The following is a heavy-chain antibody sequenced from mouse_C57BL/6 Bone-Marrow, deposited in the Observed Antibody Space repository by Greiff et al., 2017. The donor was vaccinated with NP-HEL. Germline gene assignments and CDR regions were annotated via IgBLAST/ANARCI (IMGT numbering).Heavy chain of an antibody. CDR2: IDPSDSYT. CDR1: GYTFTSYW. CDR3: ARSPYYFDY. Sequence: QVHVKQPGAELVKPGASVKLSCKASGYTFTSYWMQWVKQRPGQGLEWIGEIDPSDSYTNYNQKFKGKATLTVDTSSSTAYMQLSSLTSEDSAVYYCARSPYYFDYWGQGTTLTVSS. J-gene: IGHJ2*01. V-gene: IGHV1-50*01.